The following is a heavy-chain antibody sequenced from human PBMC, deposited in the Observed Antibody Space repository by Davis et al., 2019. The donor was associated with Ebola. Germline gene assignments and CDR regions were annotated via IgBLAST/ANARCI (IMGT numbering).Heavy chain of an antibody. J-gene: IGHJ6*02. D-gene: IGHD4-11*01. V-gene: IGHV4-61*01. CDR1: GGSVSSGSYY. CDR2: IYYSGST. CDR3: ARDLRLYYYGMDV. Sequence: SETLSLTCTVSGGSVSSGSYYWSWIRPPPGKGLEWIGYIYYSGSTNYNPSLKSRVTISVDTSKNQFSLKLSSVTAADTAVYYCARDLRLYYYGMDVWGQGTTVTVSS.